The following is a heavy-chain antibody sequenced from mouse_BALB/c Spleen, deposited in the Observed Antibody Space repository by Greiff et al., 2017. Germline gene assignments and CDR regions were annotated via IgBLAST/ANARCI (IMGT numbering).Heavy chain of an antibody. V-gene: IGHV1S81*02. Sequence: VQLQQSGAELVKPGASVKLSCKASGYTFTSYYMYWVKQRPGQGLEWIGEINPSNRGTNFNEKFKSKATLTVDKSSSTAYMQLSSLTSEDSAVYYCTRGRRGGYYAMDYWGQGTSVTVSS. CDR2: INPSNRGT. CDR1: GYTFTSYY. CDR3: TRGRRGGYYAMDY. J-gene: IGHJ4*01. D-gene: IGHD2-12*01.